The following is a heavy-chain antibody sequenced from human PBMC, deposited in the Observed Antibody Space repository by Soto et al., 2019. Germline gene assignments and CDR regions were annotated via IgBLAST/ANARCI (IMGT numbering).Heavy chain of an antibody. CDR1: GLPFSVYG. D-gene: IGHD3-3*01. CDR3: SSQYDFWSGSGF. V-gene: IGHV3-33*01. Sequence: QVQLVESGGGVVQPGRSLRLSCAASGLPFSVYGMHWVRQAPGKGLEWVAVIWYDGSDKYYADSVKGGFTSSRDNSKNTLYMQMNSLRAEGKAVYYCSSQYDFWSGSGFWGQGTLVTVSS. J-gene: IGHJ4*02. CDR2: IWYDGSDK.